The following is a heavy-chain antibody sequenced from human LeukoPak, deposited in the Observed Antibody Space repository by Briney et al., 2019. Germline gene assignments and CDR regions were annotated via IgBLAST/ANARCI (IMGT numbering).Heavy chain of an antibody. D-gene: IGHD3-10*01. CDR3: ARLSFGDSHFDQ. J-gene: IGHJ4*02. CDR1: GASTVSHY. CDR2: ISRSGHT. Sequence: PSETLSLTCTVSGASTVSHYWSWIRQPPGKGLEWLGYISRSGHTNYNPSLKSRVSMSVATSKSHFSPNLTSVTAADTAIYYCARLSFGDSHFDQWGQGTLVTVSS. V-gene: IGHV4-59*08.